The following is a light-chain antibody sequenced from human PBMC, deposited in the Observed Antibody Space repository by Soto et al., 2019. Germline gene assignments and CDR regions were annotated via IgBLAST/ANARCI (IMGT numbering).Light chain of an antibody. CDR3: SSYTSSILYV. CDR1: SSDVGGYNY. Sequence: QSAGTQPAWVSGSPGQSITISCTGTSSDVGGYNYVSLYQQHPGKAPKLMIYEVSNRPSGVSNRFSGSKSGNTASLTISGLQAEDEADYYCSSYTSSILYVFGTGTKVTVL. V-gene: IGLV2-14*01. J-gene: IGLJ1*01. CDR2: EVS.